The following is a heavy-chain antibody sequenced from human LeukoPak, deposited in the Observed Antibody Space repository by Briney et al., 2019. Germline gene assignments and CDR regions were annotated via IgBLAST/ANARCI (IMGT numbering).Heavy chain of an antibody. D-gene: IGHD6-13*01. CDR1: GGSISSSSYY. J-gene: IGHJ5*02. CDR3: AGGGYPDWFDP. Sequence: SETLSLTCTVSGGSISSSSYYWSWIRQPAGKGLEWIGRIYSSGKTNYNPSLKSRVTISVDTSKNQFSLKLSSVTAADTAVYFCAGGGYPDWFDPWGQGTLVTVSS. V-gene: IGHV4-61*02. CDR2: IYSSGKT.